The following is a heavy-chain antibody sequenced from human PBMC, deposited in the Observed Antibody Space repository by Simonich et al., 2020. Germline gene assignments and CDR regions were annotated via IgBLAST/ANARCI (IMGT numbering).Heavy chain of an antibody. V-gene: IGHV4-59*08. Sequence: QVQLQESGPGLVKPSETLSLTCPVSGGSISSYYWSWIRPPPGKGLGWIGYIYYSGSTNYNPPLKSRVTISVDTSKNQFSLKLSSVTAADTSVYYCARHDRWLQFYFDYWGQGTLVTVSS. CDR3: ARHDRWLQFYFDY. J-gene: IGHJ4*02. CDR2: IYYSGST. CDR1: GGSISSYY. D-gene: IGHD5-12*01.